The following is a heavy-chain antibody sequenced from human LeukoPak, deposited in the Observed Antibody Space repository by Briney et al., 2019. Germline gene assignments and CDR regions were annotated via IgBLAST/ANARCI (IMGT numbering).Heavy chain of an antibody. D-gene: IGHD4-17*01. V-gene: IGHV4-59*01. CDR3: AGGPTRSYVDY. Sequence: SETLSLTCTVSGDSITSYYWSWIRQPPGKGLEYIGYIYYSGRTNYNPSLKSRVTMSVDASKNQFCLNLISVTAADTAVYYCAGGPTRSYVDYCDQGTLATVSS. J-gene: IGHJ4*02. CDR1: GDSITSYY. CDR2: IYYSGRT.